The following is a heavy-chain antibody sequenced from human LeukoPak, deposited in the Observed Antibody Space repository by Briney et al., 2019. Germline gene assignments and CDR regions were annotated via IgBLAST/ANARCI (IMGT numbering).Heavy chain of an antibody. CDR1: GGTFSSYA. D-gene: IGHD3-10*01. V-gene: IGHV1-69*13. CDR3: ARDSEPTYYYGSGSYYTVY. Sequence: SVKFSCKASGGTFSSYAISWVRQAPGQGLEWMGGIIPIFGTANYAQKFQGRVTITADESTSTAYMELSSLRSEDTAVYYCARDSEPTYYYGSGSYYTVYWGQGTLVTVSS. CDR2: IIPIFGTA. J-gene: IGHJ4*02.